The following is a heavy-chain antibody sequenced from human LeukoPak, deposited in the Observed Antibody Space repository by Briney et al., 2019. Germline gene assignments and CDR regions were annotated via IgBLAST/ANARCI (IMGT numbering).Heavy chain of an antibody. D-gene: IGHD6-19*01. V-gene: IGHV4-38-2*02. Sequence: PSQTLSLTRTVSGGSISSGYYWGWIRQPPGKGLEWIGSIYHSGSTYYNPSLKSRVTISVDTSKNQFSLKLSSVTAADTAVYYCARQPKIAVARAFLDYWGQGTLVTVSS. CDR1: GGSISSGYY. CDR3: ARQPKIAVARAFLDY. J-gene: IGHJ4*02. CDR2: IYHSGST.